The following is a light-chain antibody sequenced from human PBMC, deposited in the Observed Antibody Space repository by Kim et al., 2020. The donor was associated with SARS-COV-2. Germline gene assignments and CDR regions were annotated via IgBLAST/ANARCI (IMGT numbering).Light chain of an antibody. CDR1: SSDIGTYNL. CDR3: CSYAGGGTWI. J-gene: IGLJ2*01. CDR2: EVT. Sequence: QSALTQPASVSGSPGQSITISCTGTSSDIGTYNLVSWFQQHPGKAPKLMIYEVTKRPSGISTRFSGSNSGNTASLTISGLQAEDEADYFCCSYAGGGTWIFGGGTQLTVL. V-gene: IGLV2-23*02.